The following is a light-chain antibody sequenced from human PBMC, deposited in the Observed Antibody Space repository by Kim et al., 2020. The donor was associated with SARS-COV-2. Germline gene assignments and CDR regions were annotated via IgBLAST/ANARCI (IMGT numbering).Light chain of an antibody. CDR2: GKN. V-gene: IGLV3-19*01. CDR1: SLRSYY. Sequence: LGQTVRITCQGYSLRSYYASWYQQKPGQAPVLVIYGKNNRPSGIPDRFSGSSSGNTASLTITGAQAEDEADYYCNSRDSSGNHDVVFGGGTQLTVL. J-gene: IGLJ2*01. CDR3: NSRDSSGNHDVV.